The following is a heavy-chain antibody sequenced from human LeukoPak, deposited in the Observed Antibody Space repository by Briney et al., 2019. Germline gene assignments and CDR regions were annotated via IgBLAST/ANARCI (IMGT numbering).Heavy chain of an antibody. J-gene: IGHJ4*02. Sequence: GASVKVSCKASGYTFTSDGISWVRQAPGQGLEWMGWISAYNGNTNSAQKLQGRVTMTTDTSTSTAYMELRSLRSDDTAVYYCARGLVAVTTRGGYFDYWGQGTLVTVSS. V-gene: IGHV1-18*01. CDR3: ARGLVAVTTRGGYFDY. D-gene: IGHD4-11*01. CDR2: ISAYNGNT. CDR1: GYTFTSDG.